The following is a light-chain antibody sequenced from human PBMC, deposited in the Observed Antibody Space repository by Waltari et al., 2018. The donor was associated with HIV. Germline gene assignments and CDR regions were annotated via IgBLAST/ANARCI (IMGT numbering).Light chain of an antibody. CDR2: AAS. Sequence: DIQMTQSPSSLSASVGDRVTITCRASQSISTSLNWYQQKPGKAPKLLIYAASSLQIGVPSRFSGSGSGTDFTLTISSLQPEDFATYYCQQSYSTPGYTFGQGTKLEIK. CDR3: QQSYSTPGYT. V-gene: IGKV1-39*01. J-gene: IGKJ2*01. CDR1: QSISTS.